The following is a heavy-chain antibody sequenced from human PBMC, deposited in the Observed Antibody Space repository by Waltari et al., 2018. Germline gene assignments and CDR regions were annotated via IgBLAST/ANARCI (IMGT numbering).Heavy chain of an antibody. CDR2: IYYSGSN. Sequence: QVQLQESGPGLVKPSETLSLTCTVSGGSISSYYWSWIRQPPGKGLEWIGYIYYSGSNNYNPNRKSRVTIAVDTSKNQFSLKLSSVTAADTAVYYCARDQVGATDYWGQGTLVTVSS. J-gene: IGHJ4*02. V-gene: IGHV4-59*01. D-gene: IGHD1-26*01. CDR1: GGSISSYY. CDR3: ARDQVGATDY.